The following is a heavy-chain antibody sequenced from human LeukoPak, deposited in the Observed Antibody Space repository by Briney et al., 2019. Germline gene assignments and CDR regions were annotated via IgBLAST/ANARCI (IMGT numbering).Heavy chain of an antibody. CDR1: GYSFTTYW. CDR3: ARRAVVTGVGYFDY. D-gene: IGHD4-23*01. CDR2: IYPVDSDI. Sequence: GESLKISCKGSGYSFTTYWIGWVRQMPGKGLEWMGIIYPVDSDIRISPSFQGQVTISVDKSISTAYLQWSSLKASDTAIYYCARRAVVTGVGYFDYWGQGTLVTVSS. J-gene: IGHJ4*02. V-gene: IGHV5-51*01.